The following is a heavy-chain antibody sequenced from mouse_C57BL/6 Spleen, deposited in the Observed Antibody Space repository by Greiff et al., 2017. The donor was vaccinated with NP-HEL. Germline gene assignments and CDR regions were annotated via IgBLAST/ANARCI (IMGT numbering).Heavy chain of an antibody. V-gene: IGHV1-4*01. J-gene: IGHJ1*03. CDR3: ASYYGGSPRCFDV. Sequence: VQVVESGAELARPGASVKMSCKASGYTFTSYTMHWVNQRPGQGLEWIGYINPSSGYTKYNQKFKDKATLTVDKSSSTAYMQLSSLTSEDSAVCYCASYYGGSPRCFDVWGKGTTVTVSS. CDR2: INPSSGYT. CDR1: GYTFTSYT. D-gene: IGHD1-1*01.